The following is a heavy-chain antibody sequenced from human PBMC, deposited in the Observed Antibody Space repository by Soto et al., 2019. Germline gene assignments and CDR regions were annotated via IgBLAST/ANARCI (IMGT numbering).Heavy chain of an antibody. CDR1: GYSFTSYW. CDR2: IDPSDSYT. V-gene: IGHV5-10-1*01. CDR3: ARRGYYDSSGSDY. D-gene: IGHD3-22*01. Sequence: PGESLKISCKGSGYSFTSYWISWVRQMPGKGLEWMGRIDPSDSYTNYSPSFQGHVTISADKSISTAYLQWSSLKASDIAMYYCARRGYYDSSGSDYWGQGTLVTVS. J-gene: IGHJ4*02.